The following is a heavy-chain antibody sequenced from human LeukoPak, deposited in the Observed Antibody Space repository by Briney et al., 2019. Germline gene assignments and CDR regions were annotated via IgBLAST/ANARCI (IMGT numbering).Heavy chain of an antibody. Sequence: PGGSLRLSCAASGFTFSSYGIHWVHQAPGKGLEYVSGISANGGSTYYADSVKGRFTISRDNSKNTLYLQMGSLRAEDMAVYYCARTTSGWIYHDYWGQGTLVTVSS. CDR1: GFTFSSYG. D-gene: IGHD6-19*01. CDR3: ARTTSGWIYHDY. CDR2: ISANGGST. V-gene: IGHV3-64*02. J-gene: IGHJ4*02.